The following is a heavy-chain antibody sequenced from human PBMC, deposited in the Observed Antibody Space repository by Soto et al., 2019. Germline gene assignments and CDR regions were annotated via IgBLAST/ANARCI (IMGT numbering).Heavy chain of an antibody. J-gene: IGHJ4*02. V-gene: IGHV3-21*06. D-gene: IGHD2-21*01. CDR3: ARDIASPGGDYFDS. CDR1: GFTFRNYN. Sequence: EVQLVESGGGLVKAGGSLRLFCTASGFTFRNYNMNWVRQAPGKGLEWVSSISTGGAYMFYADSVKGRLTISRDNAQNSLFLQIDSPRAEDTAVYYCARDIASPGGDYFDSWGQGTLVTVS. CDR2: ISTGGAYM.